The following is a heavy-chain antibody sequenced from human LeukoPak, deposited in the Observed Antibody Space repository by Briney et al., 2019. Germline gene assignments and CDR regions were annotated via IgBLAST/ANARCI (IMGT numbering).Heavy chain of an antibody. CDR2: ISYDGSNK. J-gene: IGHJ4*02. CDR3: ASGYCSGGSCDEAGY. D-gene: IGHD2-15*01. V-gene: IGHV3-30*03. Sequence: GGSLRLSCAASGFTLSSYGMHWVRQAPGKGLEWVAVISYDGSNKYYADSVKGRFTISRDNSKNTLYLQMNSLRAEDTAVYYCASGYCSGGSCDEAGYWGQGTLVTVSS. CDR1: GFTLSSYG.